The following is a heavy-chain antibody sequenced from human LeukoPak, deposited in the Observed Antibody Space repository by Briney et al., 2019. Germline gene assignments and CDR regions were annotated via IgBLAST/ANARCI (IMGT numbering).Heavy chain of an antibody. D-gene: IGHD3-22*01. CDR1: GFTLSSYG. CDR2: ISYDGSNK. CDR3: AKTKGSGYYFDY. Sequence: PGGSLRLSCAASGFTLSSYGMHWVRQAPGKGLEWVAVISYDGSNKYYADSVKGRFTISRDNSKNTLYLQMNSLRAEDTAVYYCAKTKGSGYYFDYWGQGTLVTVSS. V-gene: IGHV3-30*18. J-gene: IGHJ4*02.